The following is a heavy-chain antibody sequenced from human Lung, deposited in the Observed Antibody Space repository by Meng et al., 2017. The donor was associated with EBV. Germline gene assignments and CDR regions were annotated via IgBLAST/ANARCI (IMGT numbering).Heavy chain of an antibody. Sequence: EVQLVESGGGLVKPGGSLRLSCAASGFTFSSYSMNWVRQAPGKGPEWVSSISSSSSYIYYADSVKGRFTISRDNAKNSLYLQMNSLRAEDTAVYYCARAAAGTDCFDYWGQGTLVTVST. V-gene: IGHV3-21*01. CDR1: GFTFSSYS. J-gene: IGHJ4*02. CDR2: ISSSSSYI. CDR3: ARAAAGTDCFDY. D-gene: IGHD6-13*01.